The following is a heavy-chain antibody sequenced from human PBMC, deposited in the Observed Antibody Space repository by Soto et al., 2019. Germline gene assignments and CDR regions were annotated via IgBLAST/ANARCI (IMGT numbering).Heavy chain of an antibody. V-gene: IGHV5-51*01. CDR1: GYSLTSYW. Sequence: ESLKISGKGSGYSLTSYWIGCVRQMPGKGLEWMGIIYPGDSDTRYSPSFQGQVTISADKSISTAYLQWSSLKASDTAMYYCAGGGVRGVITRTRDYYGMDVWGQGTTVTVSS. CDR2: IYPGDSDT. CDR3: AGGGVRGVITRTRDYYGMDV. J-gene: IGHJ6*02. D-gene: IGHD3-10*01.